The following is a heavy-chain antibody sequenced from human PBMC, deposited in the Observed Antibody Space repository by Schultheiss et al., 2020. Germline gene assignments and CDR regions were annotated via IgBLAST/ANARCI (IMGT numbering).Heavy chain of an antibody. CDR3: ARVRYYDYGDWGRWFDP. Sequence: GSLRLSCTVSGGSISSGSYYWSWIRQPAGKGLEWIGEINHSGSTTYNPSLKSRVTISVDTSKNQFSLKLSSVTAADTAVYYCARVRYYDYGDWGRWFDPWGQGTLVTVSS. V-gene: IGHV4-61*10. CDR2: INHSGST. CDR1: GGSISSGSYY. J-gene: IGHJ5*02. D-gene: IGHD4-17*01.